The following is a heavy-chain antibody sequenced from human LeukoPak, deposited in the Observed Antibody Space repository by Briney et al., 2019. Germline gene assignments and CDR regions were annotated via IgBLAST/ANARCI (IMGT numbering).Heavy chain of an antibody. CDR3: VTSRRGSKNAFDI. CDR1: GSSISSYY. Sequence: PSETLALTCTVSGSSISSYYGNWIRQPPAKGLEWIGYVHYSGSTMYNPNLKSRLIMSVDTSTNQSSLNLRSMTAADPAVYSCVTSRRGSKNAFDIWGQGTLVTVSS. CDR2: VHYSGST. V-gene: IGHV4-59*08. J-gene: IGHJ3*02. D-gene: IGHD1-1*01.